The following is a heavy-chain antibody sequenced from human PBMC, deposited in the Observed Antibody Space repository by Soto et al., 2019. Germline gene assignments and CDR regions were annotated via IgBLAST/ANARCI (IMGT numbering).Heavy chain of an antibody. D-gene: IGHD6-19*01. Sequence: GXSLRLSCEASGFTLSSYGMHWVRPAPGKGLEWVAVIWYDGSNKYYADSVKGRFTISRDNSKNTLYLQMNSLRAEDTAVYYCARDRIDSSGWYPFDYWGQGTLVTVSS. CDR1: GFTLSSYG. V-gene: IGHV3-33*01. CDR3: ARDRIDSSGWYPFDY. J-gene: IGHJ4*02. CDR2: IWYDGSNK.